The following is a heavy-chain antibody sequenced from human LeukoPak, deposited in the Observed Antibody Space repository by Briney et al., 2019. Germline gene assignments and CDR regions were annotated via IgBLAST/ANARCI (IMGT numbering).Heavy chain of an antibody. Sequence: PGGSLRLSCAASGFTVSSNYMSWVRQAPGKGLEWVSVIYSGGSTYYAGSVKGRFTISRDNSKNTLYLQMNSLRAEDTAVYYCAREGSRYISAFDIWGQGTMVTVSS. D-gene: IGHD3-10*01. CDR1: GFTVSSNY. CDR3: AREGSRYISAFDI. J-gene: IGHJ3*02. V-gene: IGHV3-66*02. CDR2: IYSGGST.